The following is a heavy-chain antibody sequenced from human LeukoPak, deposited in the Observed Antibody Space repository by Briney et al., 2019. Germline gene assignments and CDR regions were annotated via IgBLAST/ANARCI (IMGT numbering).Heavy chain of an antibody. D-gene: IGHD3-22*01. CDR1: GYSISTDYY. V-gene: IGHV4-38-2*02. CDR3: ARVGDTSGYYQHFDY. Sequence: SETLSLTCSVSGYSISTDYYWGWIRQAPGKGLEWIGIINHRGSTNYNPSLKNRVTISPDTSKNQFSLKLSSVTAADTAVYYCARVGDTSGYYQHFDYWGQGTLVTVSS. CDR2: INHRGST. J-gene: IGHJ4*01.